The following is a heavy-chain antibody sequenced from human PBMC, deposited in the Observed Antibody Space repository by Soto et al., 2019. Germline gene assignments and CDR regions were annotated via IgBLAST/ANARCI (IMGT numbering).Heavy chain of an antibody. Sequence: QVQLVQSGAEVKKPGASVKVSCKASGYIFTNYYIYWVRQAPGQGLEYVGIINPGGGATDYTQKFQGRGTMTRDTSTSTVYMELRSLRYEDTAVYYCARGIVGATILWFDPWGQGTLVTVSS. CDR2: INPGGGAT. CDR1: GYIFTNYY. D-gene: IGHD1-26*01. V-gene: IGHV1-46*01. CDR3: ARGIVGATILWFDP. J-gene: IGHJ5*02.